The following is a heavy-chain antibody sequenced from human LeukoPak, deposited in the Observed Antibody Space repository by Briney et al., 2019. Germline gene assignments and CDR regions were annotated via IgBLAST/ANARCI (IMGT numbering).Heavy chain of an antibody. CDR1: GGSISSYY. Sequence: SETLSLTCTVSGGSISSYYWSWIRQPPGKGLEWIGYIYYSGSTNYNPSLKSRVTISVDTSKNQLSLKLSSVTAADTAVYYCAREFRNAFDIWGQGTMVTVSS. CDR2: IYYSGST. CDR3: AREFRNAFDI. V-gene: IGHV4-59*01. J-gene: IGHJ3*02.